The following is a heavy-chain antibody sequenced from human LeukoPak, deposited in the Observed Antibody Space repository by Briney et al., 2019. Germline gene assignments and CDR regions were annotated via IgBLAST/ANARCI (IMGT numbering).Heavy chain of an antibody. V-gene: IGHV3-23*01. CDR1: GFTFSSYA. Sequence: PGGCLRLSCAASGFTFSSYAMSWVRQAAGKGLEWVSAISGSRSITYYAYSVKGRFTISRDNSKTTLYLQMNSLRAEDTAVYYCAKAPDPNRYGLYYQHWGQGTLVTVSS. D-gene: IGHD5-18*01. CDR3: AKAPDPNRYGLYYQH. CDR2: ISGSRSIT. J-gene: IGHJ1*01.